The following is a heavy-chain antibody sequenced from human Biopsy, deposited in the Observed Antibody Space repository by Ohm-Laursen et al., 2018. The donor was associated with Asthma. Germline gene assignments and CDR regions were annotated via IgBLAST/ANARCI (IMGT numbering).Heavy chain of an antibody. J-gene: IGHJ3*01. CDR2: ISSSSSYI. D-gene: IGHD3-22*01. Sequence: SLRLSCAASGFTFRTYSMSWVRQAPGKELEWVSSISSSSSYIYYADSVKGRFTISRDNAENSLYLQMNSLRAEDTAVYYCTRREYSDSRISPLDLWGHGTMVTVSS. CDR3: TRREYSDSRISPLDL. CDR1: GFTFRTYS. V-gene: IGHV3-21*01.